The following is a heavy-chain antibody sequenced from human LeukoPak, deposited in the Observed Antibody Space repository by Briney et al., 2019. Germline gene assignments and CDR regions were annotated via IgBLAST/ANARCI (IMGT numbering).Heavy chain of an antibody. CDR1: GGSFSGYY. Sequence: PSETLSLTCGVYGGSFSGYYWTWIRQPPGKGLEWIGEINHSGSTNYSPSLKSRVTISVDTSKNQLSLKLSSVTAADTAIYYCASEPWGNSDDSSGFSLWGQGTMVTVSS. D-gene: IGHD3-22*01. V-gene: IGHV4-34*01. CDR2: INHSGST. J-gene: IGHJ3*01. CDR3: ASEPWGNSDDSSGFSL.